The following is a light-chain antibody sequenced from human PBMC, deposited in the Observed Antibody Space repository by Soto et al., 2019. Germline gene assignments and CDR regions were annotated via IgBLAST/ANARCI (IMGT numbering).Light chain of an antibody. Sequence: EIVMTQSPATLSVSPGERATLSCRASQSVGSDLAWYQQKPGQAPRLLIHETSTRATGTPARFSGSGSGTEFTLTISSLQSEDSAVYYCKQYNNWRTFGQGTKVEI. CDR3: KQYNNWRT. J-gene: IGKJ1*01. V-gene: IGKV3-15*01. CDR1: QSVGSD. CDR2: ETS.